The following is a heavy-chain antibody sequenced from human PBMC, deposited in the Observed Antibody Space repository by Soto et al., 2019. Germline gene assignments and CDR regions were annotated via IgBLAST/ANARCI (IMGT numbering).Heavy chain of an antibody. CDR1: GFMFGTYW. D-gene: IGHD6-13*01. CDR2: IKDDGNST. V-gene: IGHV3-7*01. Sequence: GGSLRLSCAATGFMFGTYWMSWVRQAPGKGLEWVSNIKDDGNSTYYADSVKGRFTVSRDNVKNFLHLQVSSLRGDDTGVYFCVRAFVSWGDYYFFGFDVWGQGTTVTVSS. J-gene: IGHJ6*02. CDR3: VRAFVSWGDYYFFGFDV.